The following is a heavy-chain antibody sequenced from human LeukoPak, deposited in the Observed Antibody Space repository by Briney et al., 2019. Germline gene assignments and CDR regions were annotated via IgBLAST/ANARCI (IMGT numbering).Heavy chain of an antibody. CDR1: GYSISSGYY. Sequence: SETLSFTCTVSGYSISSGYYWGWIRQPPGKGLEWIGSIYHSGSTYYSPSLKSRVTISVDTSKNQFSLKLSSVTAADTAVYYCARSGPEDCSSTSCSGFDPWGQGTLVTVSS. CDR2: IYHSGST. V-gene: IGHV4-38-2*02. J-gene: IGHJ5*02. D-gene: IGHD2-2*01. CDR3: ARSGPEDCSSTSCSGFDP.